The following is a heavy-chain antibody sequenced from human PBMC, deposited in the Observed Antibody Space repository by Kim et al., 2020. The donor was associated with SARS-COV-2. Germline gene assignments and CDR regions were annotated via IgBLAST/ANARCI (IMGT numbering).Heavy chain of an antibody. D-gene: IGHD6-13*01. CDR3: ATSGAAAD. V-gene: IGHV3-23*01. CDR2: ISNNDART. J-gene: IGHJ4*02. CDR1: GFTFSNYA. Sequence: GSLRLSCAASGFTFSNYAMNWVRQAPGKGLEWVSSISNNDARTYYADSVKGRFTISRDNSKSTLSLQMNSLRAEDTALYYCATSGAAADWGQGTLVTVSS.